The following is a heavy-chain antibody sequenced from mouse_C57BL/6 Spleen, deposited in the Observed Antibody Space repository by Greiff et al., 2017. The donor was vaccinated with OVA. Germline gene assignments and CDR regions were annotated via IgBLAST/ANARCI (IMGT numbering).Heavy chain of an antibody. J-gene: IGHJ4*01. CDR3: ARPLLLRYAMDY. V-gene: IGHV1-7*01. D-gene: IGHD1-1*01. CDR2: INPSSGYT. CDR1: GYTFTSYW. Sequence: VQLQQSGAELAKPGASVKLSCKASGYTFTSYWMHWVKQRPGQGLEWIGYINPSSGYTKYNQKFKDKATLTADKSSSTAYMQLSSLTYEDAVVYYCARPLLLRYAMDYWGQGTSVTVSA.